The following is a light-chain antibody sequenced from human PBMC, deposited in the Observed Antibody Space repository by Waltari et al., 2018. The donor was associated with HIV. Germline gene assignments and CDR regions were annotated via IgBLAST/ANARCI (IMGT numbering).Light chain of an antibody. CDR1: SSNIGRNT. Sequence: QSVLPQPPSASGTPGQRVTISCSGSSSNIGRNTVNWYQQLPGTSPKLLIYYNNQRPSGVPDRVSGSKSGTSASLAISGLQSEDEADYYCAAWDDSLMGVFGGGTRLTVL. CDR3: AAWDDSLMGV. J-gene: IGLJ3*02. CDR2: YNN. V-gene: IGLV1-44*01.